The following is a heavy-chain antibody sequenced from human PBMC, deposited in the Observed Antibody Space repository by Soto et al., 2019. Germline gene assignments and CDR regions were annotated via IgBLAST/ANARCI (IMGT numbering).Heavy chain of an antibody. CDR1: GFTFSSYA. CDR3: AREDKIVVVISPLGY. J-gene: IGHJ4*02. D-gene: IGHD3-22*01. V-gene: IGHV3-30-3*01. Sequence: QVQLVESGGGVVQPGRSLRLSCAASGFTFSSYAMHWVRQAPGKGLEGVAVISYDGSNKYYADSVKGRFTISRDNSKNTLDLQMNSVRAEDTAVYYCAREDKIVVVISPLGYWGQGTLVTVSS. CDR2: ISYDGSNK.